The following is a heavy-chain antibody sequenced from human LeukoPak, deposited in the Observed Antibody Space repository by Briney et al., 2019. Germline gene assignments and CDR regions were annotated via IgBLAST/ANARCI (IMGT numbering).Heavy chain of an antibody. Sequence: GGSLRLSCAASGFTFGNYAMSWVRQAPGKGLEWVSDINWSGGRTDYADSVKGRFTISRDNSKNTLYLQMNSLRAEDTAVYYWAKDRGLAPWGQGTLVTVSS. CDR2: INWSGGRT. CDR1: GFTFGNYA. J-gene: IGHJ5*02. V-gene: IGHV3-23*01. CDR3: AKDRGLAP.